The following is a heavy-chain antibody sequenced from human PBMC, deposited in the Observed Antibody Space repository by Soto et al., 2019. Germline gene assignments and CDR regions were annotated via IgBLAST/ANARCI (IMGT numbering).Heavy chain of an antibody. V-gene: IGHV3-53*01. D-gene: IGHD6-6*01. Sequence: GGSLRLSCAASGFTVSSNYMSWVRQAPGKGLEWVSVIYSGGSTYYADSVKGRFTISRDNSKNTLYLQMNSLRAEDTAVYYCARDLSSSSPRNTYGMDVWGQGTTVTVSS. J-gene: IGHJ6*02. CDR1: GFTVSSNY. CDR3: ARDLSSSSPRNTYGMDV. CDR2: IYSGGST.